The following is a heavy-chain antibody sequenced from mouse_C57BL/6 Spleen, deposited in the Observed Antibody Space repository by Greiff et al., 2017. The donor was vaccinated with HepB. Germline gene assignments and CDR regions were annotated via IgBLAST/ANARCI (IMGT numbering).Heavy chain of an antibody. CDR3: ARSGDDYDGFAY. V-gene: IGHV1-4*01. J-gene: IGHJ3*01. Sequence: VQLQESGAELARPGASVKMSCKASGYTFTSYTMHWVKQRPGQGLEWIGYINPSSGYTKYNQKFKDKATLTADKSSSTAYMQLSSLTSEDSAVYYCARSGDDYDGFAYWGQGTLVTVSA. CDR1: GYTFTSYT. D-gene: IGHD2-4*01. CDR2: INPSSGYT.